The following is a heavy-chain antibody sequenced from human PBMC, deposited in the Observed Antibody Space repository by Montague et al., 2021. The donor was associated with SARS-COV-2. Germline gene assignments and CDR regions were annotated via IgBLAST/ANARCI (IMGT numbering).Heavy chain of an antibody. V-gene: IGHV2-70*11. Sequence: PALVKPTQTLTLTCTFSGFSLSTSGMCVSWIRQPPGKALEWLARIDWDDDKYYSTSLKTRLTISKDTSKNQVVLTMTNVDPVDTATYYCARSGHSSGWPTFDYWGQGTLVTVSS. CDR3: ARSGHSSGWPTFDY. CDR2: IDWDDDK. D-gene: IGHD6-19*01. J-gene: IGHJ4*02. CDR1: GFSLSTSGMC.